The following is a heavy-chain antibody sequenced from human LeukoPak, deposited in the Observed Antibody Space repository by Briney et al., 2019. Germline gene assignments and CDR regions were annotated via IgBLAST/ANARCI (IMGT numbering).Heavy chain of an antibody. CDR1: GGSFSGYY. CDR3: ARVNINNWHSCDY. CDR2: IYHSGSP. D-gene: IGHD1-1*01. Sequence: KSSETLSLTCAVYGGSFSGYYWSWIRQPPGKGLEWIGEIYHSGSPNYNPSLKSRVTISVDKSRNHFSLNLSSVTAADAAVYYCARVNINNWHSCDYWGQGTLVTVSS. V-gene: IGHV4-34*01. J-gene: IGHJ4*02.